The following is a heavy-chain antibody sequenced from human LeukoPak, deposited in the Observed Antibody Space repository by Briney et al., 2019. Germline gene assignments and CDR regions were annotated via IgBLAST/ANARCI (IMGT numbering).Heavy chain of an antibody. CDR1: GYTFSNYG. Sequence: ASVKVSCKASGYTFSNYGINWVRQAPGQGLEWMGWISGNNDNTNYAQKFQGRVTLTTDSSTTTAYMELRSLESDDTAIYYCARTLYNSGSFDFDYWGQGTLVTVSS. J-gene: IGHJ4*02. CDR2: ISGNNDNT. CDR3: ARTLYNSGSFDFDY. D-gene: IGHD5-24*01. V-gene: IGHV1-18*01.